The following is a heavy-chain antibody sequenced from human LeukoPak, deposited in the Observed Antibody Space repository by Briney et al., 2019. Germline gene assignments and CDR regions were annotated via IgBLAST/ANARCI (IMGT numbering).Heavy chain of an antibody. CDR3: ARRRAQLWLKGGGYFDY. CDR1: GFSLRTSPAG. V-gene: IGHV2-5*01. Sequence: ESGATVAHPTQTLTLPCTFSGFSLRTSPAGVGWVRQPPGRALEWPTLIHSHDDKLYSPSLKSRLNITKDTSKNQVVLTMTNMDPVDTATYYCARRRAQLWLKGGGYFDYWGQGTLVTVSS. J-gene: IGHJ4*02. D-gene: IGHD5-18*01. CDR2: IHSHDDK.